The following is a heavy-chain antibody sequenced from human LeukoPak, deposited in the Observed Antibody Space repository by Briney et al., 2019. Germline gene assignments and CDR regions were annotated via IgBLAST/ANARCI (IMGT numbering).Heavy chain of an antibody. D-gene: IGHD2-15*01. Sequence: GGSLRLSCAASGFTFNSYALNWVRQTPGKGLEWVANIKQDGSEKYYVDSVKGRFTISRDNAKNSLYLQMNSLRAEDTAVYYCARDLSCSGGSCYLFDYWGQGTLVTVSS. CDR1: GFTFNSYA. J-gene: IGHJ4*02. CDR3: ARDLSCSGGSCYLFDY. CDR2: IKQDGSEK. V-gene: IGHV3-7*01.